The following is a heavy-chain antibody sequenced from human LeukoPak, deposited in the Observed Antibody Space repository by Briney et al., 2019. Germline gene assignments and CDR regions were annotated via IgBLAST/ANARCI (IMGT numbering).Heavy chain of an antibody. V-gene: IGHV3-7*01. J-gene: IGHJ4*02. CDR1: GFTFTTSW. Sequence: GGSLRLSCAASGFTFTTSWMSWVRQAPGKGLEWVADMNPDGSTSVYVDSVQGRFTISRDNAKNSVYLQINSLKGEDTAVYYFARDPFHGALDYWGQGTLVTVSS. D-gene: IGHD4/OR15-4a*01. CDR3: ARDPFHGALDY. CDR2: MNPDGSTS.